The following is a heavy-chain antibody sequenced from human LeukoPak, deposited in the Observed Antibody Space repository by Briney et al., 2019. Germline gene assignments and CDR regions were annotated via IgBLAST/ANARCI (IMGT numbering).Heavy chain of an antibody. CDR1: GFTFSSYS. J-gene: IGHJ4*02. CDR2: ISSSSSYI. CDR3: ARGLTGSSSFVDY. Sequence: GGSLRLSCAASGFTFSSYSMNWVRQAPGKGLEWVSSISSSSSYIYYADSVKGRFTISRDNAKNSLYLQMNSLRAEDTAVYYCARGLTGSSSFVDYWGQGTLVTVSS. D-gene: IGHD6-6*01. V-gene: IGHV3-21*01.